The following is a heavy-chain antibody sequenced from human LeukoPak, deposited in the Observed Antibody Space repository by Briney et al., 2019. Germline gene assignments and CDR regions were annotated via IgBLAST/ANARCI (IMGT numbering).Heavy chain of an antibody. Sequence: SETLSLTCAVYGGSFSGYYWSWIRQPPGKGLEWIGEINHSGSTNYNPSLKSRVTISVDTSKNQFSLKLSSVTAADTAVYYCARGRLELRWFRGQQNWFDPWGQGTLVTVSS. CDR1: GGSFSGYY. V-gene: IGHV4-34*01. D-gene: IGHD4-23*01. CDR3: ARGRLELRWFRGQQNWFDP. J-gene: IGHJ5*02. CDR2: INHSGST.